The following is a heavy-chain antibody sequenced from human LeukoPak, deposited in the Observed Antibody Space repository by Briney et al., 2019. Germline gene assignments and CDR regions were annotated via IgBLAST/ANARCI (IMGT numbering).Heavy chain of an antibody. CDR2: INPNSGGT. D-gene: IGHD2-2*01. CDR1: GYTFTGYY. V-gene: IGHV1-2*02. CDR3: ARDLADIVVVPAAYYYYYMDV. J-gene: IGHJ6*03. Sequence: ASVKVSCKASGYTFTGYYMHWVRQAPGQGLEWMGWINPNSGGTNYAQKFQGRVTMTRDTSISTAYMELSRLRSDDTAVYYCARDLADIVVVPAAYYYYYMDVWGKGTTVTVSS.